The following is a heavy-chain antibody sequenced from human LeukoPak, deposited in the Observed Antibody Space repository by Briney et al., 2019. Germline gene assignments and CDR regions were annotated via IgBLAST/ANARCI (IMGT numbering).Heavy chain of an antibody. V-gene: IGHV4-59*01. CDR1: GGSISSYY. D-gene: IGHD3-16*02. Sequence: PSETLSLTCTVSGGSISSYYWSWIRQPPGKGLEWIGYIYYSGSTNYNPSLKSRVTISVDTSKNQFSLKLSSVTAADTAVYYCARNPLTYDYVWGSYLDYFDYWGQGTLVTVSS. J-gene: IGHJ4*02. CDR2: IYYSGST. CDR3: ARNPLTYDYVWGSYLDYFDY.